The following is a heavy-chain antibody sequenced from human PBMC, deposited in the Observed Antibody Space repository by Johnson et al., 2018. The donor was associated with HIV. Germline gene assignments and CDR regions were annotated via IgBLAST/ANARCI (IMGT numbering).Heavy chain of an antibody. J-gene: IGHJ3*02. CDR1: GFTFSSYG. Sequence: QVQLVESGGGVVQPGGSLRLSCAASGFTFSSYGMHCVRQAPGKGLEWVAFRRYDGSNKYYADSVKGRFTISRDNSKNTLYLQMNSLRVEDTAVYYCAKDFVAFWGRPADAFDIWGQGTMVTVSS. CDR2: RRYDGSNK. CDR3: AKDFVAFWGRPADAFDI. V-gene: IGHV3-30*02. D-gene: IGHD3-16*01.